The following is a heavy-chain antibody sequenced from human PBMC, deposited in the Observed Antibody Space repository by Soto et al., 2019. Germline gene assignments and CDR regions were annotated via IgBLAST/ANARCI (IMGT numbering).Heavy chain of an antibody. CDR3: SKGQTNYYENRGLFRYLEYFQN. D-gene: IGHD3-22*01. J-gene: IGHJ1*01. V-gene: IGHV3-30*18. CDR1: GFTFRAYG. Sequence: QVQLVESGGGVVQPGRSLRLSCAASGFTFRAYGMHWVRQAPGKGLEWVAAISYDGSNKYYADPVKGRFTISRDTSRNTLFLQMNSLRAEDTAVYYCSKGQTNYYENRGLFRYLEYFQNWGQGTLVTVSS. CDR2: ISYDGSNK.